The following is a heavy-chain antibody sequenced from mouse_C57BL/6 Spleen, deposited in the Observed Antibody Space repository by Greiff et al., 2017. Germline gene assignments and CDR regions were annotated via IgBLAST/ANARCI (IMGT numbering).Heavy chain of an antibody. D-gene: IGHD2-1*01. CDR3: AREIYYGPFAY. J-gene: IGHJ3*01. V-gene: IGHV1-82*01. CDR1: GYAFSSSW. Sequence: QVQLKQSGPELVKPGASVKISCKASGYAFSSSWMNWVKQRPGKGLEWIGRIYPGDGDTNYNGKFKGKATLTADKSSSTAYMQLSSLTSEDSAVYFCAREIYYGPFAYWGQGTLVTVSA. CDR2: IYPGDGDT.